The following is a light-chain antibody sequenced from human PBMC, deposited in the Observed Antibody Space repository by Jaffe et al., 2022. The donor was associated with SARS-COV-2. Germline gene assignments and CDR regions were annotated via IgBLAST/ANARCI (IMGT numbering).Light chain of an antibody. CDR2: QDT. CDR3: QAWDSRSYV. J-gene: IGLJ1*01. V-gene: IGLV3-1*01. CDR1: RLEEEY. Sequence: SYELTQPPSVSVSPGQTATITCSGDRLEEEYVCWYQHKAGQSPVLVIYQDTKRPSGIPERFSGSNSGNTATLTISGTQAIDEADYYCQAWDSRSYVFGSGTKVTVL.